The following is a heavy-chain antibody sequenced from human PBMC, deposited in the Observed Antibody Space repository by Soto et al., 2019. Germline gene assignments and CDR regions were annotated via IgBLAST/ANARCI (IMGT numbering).Heavy chain of an antibody. CDR3: AKSAMVRGGGWFDP. Sequence: EVQLLESGGGLVQPGGSLRLSCAASRFTFSTYAMSWVRKAPGKGLEWVSDISGSGGNTYYADSVKGRFTISRDNSKNTLYLQMNSLRAEDTAVYYCAKSAMVRGGGWFDPWGQGTLVTVSS. V-gene: IGHV3-23*01. D-gene: IGHD3-10*01. CDR1: RFTFSTYA. CDR2: ISGSGGNT. J-gene: IGHJ5*02.